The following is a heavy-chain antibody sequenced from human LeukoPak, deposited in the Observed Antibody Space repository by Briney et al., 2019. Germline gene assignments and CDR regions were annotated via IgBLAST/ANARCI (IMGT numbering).Heavy chain of an antibody. CDR2: ISYDGSNK. Sequence: GGSLRLSCAASGFTFSSYAMHWVRQAPGKGLEWVAVISYDGSNKYYADSVKGRFTISRDNSKNTLYLQMNSLGAEDTAVYYCARSIAVAKNNWFDPWGQGTLVTVSS. CDR3: ARSIAVAKNNWFDP. J-gene: IGHJ5*02. D-gene: IGHD6-19*01. V-gene: IGHV3-30-3*01. CDR1: GFTFSSYA.